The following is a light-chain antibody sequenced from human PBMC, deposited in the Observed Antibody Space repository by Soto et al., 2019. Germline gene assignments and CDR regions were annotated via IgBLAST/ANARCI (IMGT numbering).Light chain of an antibody. Sequence: QSVRTQPASVAGSPGQSITISCTGTSRDVGGYNYVAWYQQHPGKAPKLMIYEVSNRPSGVSNRFSGSKSGNTASLSISGLQAEDEADYYCSSYTSSSTPYVFGTGTKVTV. CDR2: EVS. J-gene: IGLJ1*01. CDR1: SRDVGGYNY. V-gene: IGLV2-14*01. CDR3: SSYTSSSTPYV.